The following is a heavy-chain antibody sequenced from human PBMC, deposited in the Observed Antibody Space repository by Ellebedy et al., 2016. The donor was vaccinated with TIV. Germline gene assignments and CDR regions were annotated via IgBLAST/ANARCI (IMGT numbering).Heavy chain of an antibody. CDR3: ARASAGLDY. D-gene: IGHD6-13*01. CDR1: GFTFSSHD. J-gene: IGHJ4*02. CDR2: IGSAGDT. V-gene: IGHV3-13*01. Sequence: PGGSLRLSCAASGFTFSSHDMHWVRQGPGKGLEWVSAIGSAGDTSYSGSVKGRFTISRENGKNSVYLQMNSLRAEDTAVYYCARASAGLDYWGQGTLVTVSS.